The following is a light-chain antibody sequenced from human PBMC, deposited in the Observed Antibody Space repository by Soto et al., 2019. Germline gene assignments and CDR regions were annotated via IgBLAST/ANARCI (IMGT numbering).Light chain of an antibody. CDR1: SSNIGSNY. J-gene: IGLJ1*01. CDR3: AAWDDSRGDV. Sequence: PGSRSEPPGQRVTKTSSGSSSNIGSNYVYWYQQLPGTAPKLLIYRNNQRPSGVPDRFSGSKSGTSASLAISGLRSEDEADYYSAAWDDSRGDVFRTGTKV. CDR2: RNN. V-gene: IGLV1-47*01.